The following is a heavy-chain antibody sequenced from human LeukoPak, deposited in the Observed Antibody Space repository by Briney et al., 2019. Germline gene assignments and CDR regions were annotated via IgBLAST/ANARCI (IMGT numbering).Heavy chain of an antibody. Sequence: GGSLRLSCAASGFTFSSYSMNWVRQAPGKGLEWVSSITSTSTYRYYADSVRGRFTISRDNADNSVYLQMNSLRAEDTAVYYCGAGYSSSWPPIDYWGQGTLVTVSS. V-gene: IGHV3-21*06. CDR3: GAGYSSSWPPIDY. CDR1: GFTFSSYS. J-gene: IGHJ4*02. CDR2: ITSTSTYR. D-gene: IGHD6-13*01.